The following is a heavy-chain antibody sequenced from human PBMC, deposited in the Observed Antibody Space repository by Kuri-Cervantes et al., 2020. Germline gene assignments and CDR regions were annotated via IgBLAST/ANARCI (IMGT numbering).Heavy chain of an antibody. CDR2: ISAYNGDT. CDR3: ARGPGSGYLSYYYYYGMDV. V-gene: IGHV1-18*01. D-gene: IGHD3-22*01. CDR1: GYTFTSYG. J-gene: IGHJ6*02. Sequence: APVKVSCKASGYTFTSYGITWVRQAPGQGLEWMGWISAYNGDTRYEQKLQGRVTMTTDTPTTTVYMELRSLRSDDTAVYYCARGPGSGYLSYYYYYGMDVWGQGTTVTVSS.